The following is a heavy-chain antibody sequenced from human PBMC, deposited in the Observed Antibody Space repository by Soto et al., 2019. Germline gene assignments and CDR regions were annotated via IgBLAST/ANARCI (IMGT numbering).Heavy chain of an antibody. Sequence: QVQLVESGGGVVQPGRSLRLSCAASGFTFSSYGMHCVRQAPGKGLEWVAVISYDGSNKYYADSVKGRFTISRDNSKNTLYLQMNSLRAEDTAVYYCAKEGKRPGGMDVWGQGTTVTVSS. CDR1: GFTFSSYG. CDR3: AKEGKRPGGMDV. V-gene: IGHV3-30*18. D-gene: IGHD6-6*01. CDR2: ISYDGSNK. J-gene: IGHJ6*02.